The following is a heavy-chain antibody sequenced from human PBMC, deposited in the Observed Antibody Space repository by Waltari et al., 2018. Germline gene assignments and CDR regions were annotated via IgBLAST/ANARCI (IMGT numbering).Heavy chain of an antibody. CDR1: GFSFPTYT. D-gene: IGHD3-10*01. J-gene: IGHJ4*02. CDR2: ITGRGSTK. Sequence: ELRLVESGGDLVQPGGSLRLSCAASGFSFPTYTMNWVRQAPGKGLEWVSYITGRGSTKFYGDAVKGRFTISRDNAKNSLYLQMDSLRVEDTAIYYCAREDYYGSGSVDYWGQGTLVTVSS. CDR3: AREDYYGSGSVDY. V-gene: IGHV3-48*04.